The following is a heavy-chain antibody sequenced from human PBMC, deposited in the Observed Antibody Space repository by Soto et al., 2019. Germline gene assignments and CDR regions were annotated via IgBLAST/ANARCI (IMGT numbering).Heavy chain of an antibody. Sequence: PGGSLRLSCASSGFTFSSYGMTWVRRPPGKGLEWVSAISGSGAATYYADSVQGRFTISRDNSNNTLYLQMNSLRAEDTAVYSCAKVLYGVVTYFDSWGQGTLVTVS. CDR2: ISGSGAAT. CDR1: GFTFSSYG. J-gene: IGHJ4*02. V-gene: IGHV3-23*01. D-gene: IGHD3-3*01. CDR3: AKVLYGVVTYFDS.